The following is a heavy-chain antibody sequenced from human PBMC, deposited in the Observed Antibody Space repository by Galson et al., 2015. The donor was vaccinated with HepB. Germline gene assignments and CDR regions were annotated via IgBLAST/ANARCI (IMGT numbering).Heavy chain of an antibody. CDR1: GFTFSSYA. Sequence: SPRLSCAASGFTFSSYAMSWVRQAPGKGLEWVSAISGSGGSTYYADSVKGRLTISRDNSKNTMYLQMNSLRVEGTAVYYCAKVRVGPGDRWCDPWGQGTLVSVSS. V-gene: IGHV3-23*01. D-gene: IGHD7-27*01. CDR3: AKVRVGPGDRWCDP. CDR2: ISGSGGST. J-gene: IGHJ5*02.